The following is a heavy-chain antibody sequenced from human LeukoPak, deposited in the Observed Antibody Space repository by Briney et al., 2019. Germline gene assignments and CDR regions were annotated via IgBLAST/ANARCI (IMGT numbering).Heavy chain of an antibody. J-gene: IGHJ4*02. CDR2: ISGSGGST. CDR1: GFTFSSYA. V-gene: IGHV3-23*01. D-gene: IGHD3-10*01. Sequence: PGGSLRLSCAASGFTFSSYAMSWVRQAPGKGLEWVSAISGSGGSTYYADSVKGRFTISRDNSKNTLYLQMNSLRAEDTAVYYCAKVLLWFGEPYYFDYWGQGTLVTVSS. CDR3: AKVLLWFGEPYYFDY.